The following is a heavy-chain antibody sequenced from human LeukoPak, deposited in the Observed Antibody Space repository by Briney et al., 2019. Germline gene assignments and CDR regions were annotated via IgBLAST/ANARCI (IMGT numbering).Heavy chain of an antibody. J-gene: IGHJ4*02. D-gene: IGHD3-16*02. CDR1: GGTFSSYA. V-gene: IGHV1-69*06. CDR3: ARDLRTGTMITFGGVIVSLPDY. CDR2: IIPIFGTA. Sequence: ASVKVSCKASGGTFSSYAISWVRQAPGQGLEWMGGIIPIFGTANYAQKFQGRVTITADKSTSTAYMELRSLRSDDTAVYYCARDLRTGTMITFGGVIVSLPDYWGQGTLVTVSS.